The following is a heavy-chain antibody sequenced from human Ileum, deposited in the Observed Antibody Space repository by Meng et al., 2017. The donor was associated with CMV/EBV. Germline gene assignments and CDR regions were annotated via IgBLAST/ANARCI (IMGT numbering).Heavy chain of an antibody. CDR2: IRQDGSET. V-gene: IGHV3-7*01. CDR1: GFTFNNYW. J-gene: IGHJ6*02. CDR3: ARVYDYGGAHYGMDV. D-gene: IGHD4/OR15-4a*01. Sequence: GASLRLSCAASGFTFNNYWMAWVRQAPGKGLEWVANIRQDGSETHYVDSVTGRFTISRDNAKKSLYLQTNSLRADDTALYYCARVYDYGGAHYGMDVWGHGTTVTVSS.